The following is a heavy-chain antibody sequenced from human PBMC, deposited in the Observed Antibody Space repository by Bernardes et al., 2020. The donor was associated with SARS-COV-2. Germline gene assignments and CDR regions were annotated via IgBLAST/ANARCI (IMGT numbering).Heavy chain of an antibody. Sequence: GGSLRLSCAASGFTFSAYGMSWVRQAPGKGLERVSAISGSGSATYYTDSVKGRFTISRDNSKNTLFLQMNSLRAEDTALYFCAREDYELDLWGQGTLVTVSS. V-gene: IGHV3-23*01. CDR3: AREDYELDL. D-gene: IGHD4-17*01. J-gene: IGHJ5*02. CDR2: ISGSGSAT. CDR1: GFTFSAYG.